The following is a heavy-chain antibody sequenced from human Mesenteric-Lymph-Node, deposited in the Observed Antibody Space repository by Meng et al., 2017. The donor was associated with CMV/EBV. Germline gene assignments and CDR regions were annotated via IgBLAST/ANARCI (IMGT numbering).Heavy chain of an antibody. V-gene: IGHV1-69*04. CDR2: IIPILGIA. Sequence: SVKVSCKASGGTFSSYTISWVRQAPGQGLEWMGRIIPILGIANYAQKFQGRVTITADKSTSTAYMELSSLRSEDTAVYYCARDLVRWSRSSYYYYGMDVWGQGTTVTVSS. CDR1: GGTFSSYT. D-gene: IGHD3-10*01. CDR3: ARDLVRWSRSSYYYYGMDV. J-gene: IGHJ6*02.